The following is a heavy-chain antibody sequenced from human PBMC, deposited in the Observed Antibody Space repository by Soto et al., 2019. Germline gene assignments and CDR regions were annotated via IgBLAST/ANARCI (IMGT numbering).Heavy chain of an antibody. D-gene: IGHD1-1*01. V-gene: IGHV3-74*01. CDR2: INDDGIST. J-gene: IGHJ4*02. Sequence: GGSLRLSCAASGFTFSMYWMHWVRQVPGKGPEWVSRINDDGISTDYADSVKGRFTISRDNAKNTLYLQMNALRVEDTAVYYCTRGPRSTSTGTGAFWGQGTLVTVSS. CDR1: GFTFSMYW. CDR3: TRGPRSTSTGTGAF.